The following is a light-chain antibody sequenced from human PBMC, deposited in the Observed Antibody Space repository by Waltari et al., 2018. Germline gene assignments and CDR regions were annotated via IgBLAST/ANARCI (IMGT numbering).Light chain of an antibody. V-gene: IGLV5-39*01. CDR1: SGINVGTYR. CDR3: AIWYTTAWV. CDR2: NKSDPDK. J-gene: IGLJ3*02. Sequence: QPVLTQSTSLSASPGASARFTCTLRSGINVGTYRIYWYQQKPGSPPRYLLRNKSDPDKRQGSGVPSRFSGSKDASTNAGLLIISGLQSEDEADYYCAIWYTTAWVFGGGTKLTVL.